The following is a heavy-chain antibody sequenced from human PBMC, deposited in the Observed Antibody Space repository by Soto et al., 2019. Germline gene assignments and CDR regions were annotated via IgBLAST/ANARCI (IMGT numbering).Heavy chain of an antibody. CDR3: ARGIGYCSSTSCSPNWFDP. J-gene: IGHJ5*02. Sequence: KTSETLSLTCAVYGGSFSDYYWSWIRQPPGKGLEWIGEISHSGSTNYNPSLKSRVTISVDTSKNQFSLKLSSVTAADTAVYYCARGIGYCSSTSCSPNWFDPWGQGTLVTVSS. CDR1: GGSFSDYY. CDR2: ISHSGST. V-gene: IGHV4-34*01. D-gene: IGHD2-2*03.